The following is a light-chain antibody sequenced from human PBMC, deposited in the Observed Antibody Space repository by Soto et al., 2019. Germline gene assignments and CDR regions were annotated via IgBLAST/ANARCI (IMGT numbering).Light chain of an antibody. Sequence: DIQMTQSPSTLSAFVGDRVTITCRASQRTSGWLAWYQQKTGKAPKLLIYKASTLKSGVPSRFSGSGSGTEFTLTISSLQPDDFATYYCQHYNSYSEAFGKGTKVAIK. CDR1: QRTSGW. V-gene: IGKV1-5*03. CDR2: KAS. CDR3: QHYNSYSEA. J-gene: IGKJ1*01.